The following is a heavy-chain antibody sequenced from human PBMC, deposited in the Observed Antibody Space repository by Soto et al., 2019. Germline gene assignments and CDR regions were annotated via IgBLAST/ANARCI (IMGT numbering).Heavy chain of an antibody. CDR2: VYWDHDK. D-gene: IGHD6-19*01. J-gene: IGHJ4*02. CDR3: ADSRLASCGSRGAVDD. CDR1: GYPLSTSGVG. Sequence: QITLKESGPTLVKPTQTLTLTRTFSGYPLSTSGVGVGWIRQPPGKALEWLALVYWDHDKRYRPSLKSRQTTTKEISKDLVVIRVNNTNQVDTATYYSADSRLASCGSRGAVDDWGQGTLVNVSS. V-gene: IGHV2-5*02.